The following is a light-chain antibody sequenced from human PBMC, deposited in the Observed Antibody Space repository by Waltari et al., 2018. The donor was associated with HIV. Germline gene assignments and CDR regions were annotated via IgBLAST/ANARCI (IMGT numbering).Light chain of an antibody. CDR2: RNK. Sequence: QSVLTQPPSASGTPGQRVAISCSGSSSNIGNNFVYWYQHPPGTPPKLLIYRNKQRPSGVPDRFSGSKSGTSASLAISGLRSEDEADYYCTSWDDSLSGWMFGGGTTLTVL. V-gene: IGLV1-47*01. J-gene: IGLJ3*02. CDR3: TSWDDSLSGWM. CDR1: SSNIGNNF.